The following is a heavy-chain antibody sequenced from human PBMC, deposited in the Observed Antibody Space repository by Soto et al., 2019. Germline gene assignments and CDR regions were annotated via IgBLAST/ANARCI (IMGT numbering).Heavy chain of an antibody. V-gene: IGHV5-51*01. Sequence: GESLKISCKGSGYNFASYWIAWVRQMPGKGLEWMGIIYPGDSDTRYSPSFQGQVTISADKSITTAYLQWSSLKASDTAMYYCARRPLYCISTNCYFDYWGQGTLVTVSS. CDR1: GYNFASYW. CDR2: IYPGDSDT. CDR3: ARRPLYCISTNCYFDY. J-gene: IGHJ4*02. D-gene: IGHD2-2*01.